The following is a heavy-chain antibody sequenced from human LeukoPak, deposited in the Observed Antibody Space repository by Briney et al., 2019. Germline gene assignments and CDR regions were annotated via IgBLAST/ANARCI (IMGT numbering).Heavy chain of an antibody. CDR3: ARDQISRYYDILTGYPNFDY. J-gene: IGHJ4*02. D-gene: IGHD3-9*01. CDR1: GFTFSSYS. V-gene: IGHV3-21*01. Sequence: GGSLRLSCAASGFTFSSYSMNRVRQAPGKGLEWVSSISSSSSYIYYADSVKGRFTISRDNAKNSLYLQMNSLRAEDTAVYYCARDQISRYYDILTGYPNFDYWGQGTLVTVSS. CDR2: ISSSSSYI.